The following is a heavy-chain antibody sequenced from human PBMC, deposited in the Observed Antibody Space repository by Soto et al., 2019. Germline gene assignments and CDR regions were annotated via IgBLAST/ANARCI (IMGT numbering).Heavy chain of an antibody. CDR1: GGSINSGGYY. V-gene: IGHV4-31*03. CDR3: ARGGYGIFVCDY. D-gene: IGHD4-17*01. CDR2: IHYSGSS. Sequence: QVQLQESGPGLVKPSQTLSLTCTVSGGSINSGGYYWNWIRQHPEKGLEWIGYIHYSGSSYYNPSFKSRITLSIDTSKNQFSLQLSSVTAADTAVYYCARGGYGIFVCDYWGQGTLATVAS. J-gene: IGHJ4*02.